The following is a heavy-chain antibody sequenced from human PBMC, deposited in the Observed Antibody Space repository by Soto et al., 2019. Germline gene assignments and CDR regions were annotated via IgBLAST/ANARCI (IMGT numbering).Heavy chain of an antibody. J-gene: IGHJ6*02. Sequence: GGSLRLSCAASGYIFSSYWMHWVRQAPGKGLVWVSRLHSDGWNTSYADSVKGRFTISRDHAKNTLYLQMNSLRAEDTAVYYCARQLPTAIRGGHYYSYGMDVWGQGTTVTVSS. D-gene: IGHD1-1*01. CDR3: ARQLPTAIRGGHYYSYGMDV. V-gene: IGHV3-74*01. CDR1: GYIFSSYW. CDR2: LHSDGWNT.